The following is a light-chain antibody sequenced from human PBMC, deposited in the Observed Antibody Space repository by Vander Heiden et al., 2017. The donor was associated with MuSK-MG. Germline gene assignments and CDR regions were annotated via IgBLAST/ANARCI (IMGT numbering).Light chain of an antibody. J-gene: IGLJ3*02. Sequence: QAVVTQEPSLTVSPGGPVTLTCGSSTGAVTSGHYPYWFQQKPGQAPRTLIYDTNNRHSWTPARFSGSLLGGEAALTLSGAQPEDEAEYYCLLSYSGARVVRGGTNLSVL. CDR3: LLSYSGARV. CDR1: TGAVTSGHY. V-gene: IGLV7-46*01. CDR2: DTN.